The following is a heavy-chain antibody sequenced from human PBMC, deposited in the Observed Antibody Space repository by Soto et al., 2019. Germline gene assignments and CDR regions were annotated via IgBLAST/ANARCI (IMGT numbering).Heavy chain of an antibody. Sequence: ASVKVSCKASGYTFTSYYMHWVRQAPGQGLEWMGIINPSGGSTSYAQKFQGRVTMTRDTSTSTVYMELSSLRSEDTAVYYCARVENILTGYYTSFDYWGQGTLVTVSS. CDR1: GYTFTSYY. CDR3: ARVENILTGYYTSFDY. J-gene: IGHJ4*02. V-gene: IGHV1-46*03. D-gene: IGHD3-9*01. CDR2: INPSGGST.